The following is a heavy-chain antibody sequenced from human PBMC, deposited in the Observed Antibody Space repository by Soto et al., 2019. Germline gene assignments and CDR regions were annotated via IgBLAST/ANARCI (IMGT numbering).Heavy chain of an antibody. CDR3: ARVGSYCSSTSCYSDYYYYYGMDV. CDR1: GYTFTSYD. Sequence: QVQLVQSGAEVKKPGASVKVSCKASGYTFTSYDISWVRQAPGQGLEWMGWISAYNGNTNYAQKLQGRVTMTTDTSTSTAYMELRSLRSDDTAVYYCARVGSYCSSTSCYSDYYYYYGMDVWGQWTTVTVSS. V-gene: IGHV1-18*01. J-gene: IGHJ6*02. D-gene: IGHD2-2*02. CDR2: ISAYNGNT.